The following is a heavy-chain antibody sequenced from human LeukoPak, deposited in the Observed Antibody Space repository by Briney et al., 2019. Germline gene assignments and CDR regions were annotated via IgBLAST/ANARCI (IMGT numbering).Heavy chain of an antibody. CDR1: GGSISSSSYY. V-gene: IGHV4-39*07. D-gene: IGHD5-18*01. J-gene: IGHJ4*02. CDR3: ATTVRSYGNSGFDS. CDR2: IYYSGST. Sequence: SETLSLTCTVSGGSISSSSYYWGWIRQPPGKGLEWIGSIYYSGSTYYNPSLKSRVTISVDTSKNQFSLKLSSVTAADTAVYYCATTVRSYGNSGFDSWGRGALVTVSS.